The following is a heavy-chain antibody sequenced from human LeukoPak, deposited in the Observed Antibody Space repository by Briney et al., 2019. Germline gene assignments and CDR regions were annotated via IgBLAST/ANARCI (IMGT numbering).Heavy chain of an antibody. CDR2: ISSSSTYK. Sequence: GGSLRLSCAAPGFTFSSYSMNWVRQAPGKGLEWVSSISSSSTYKYYADSVKGRFTISRDNAKNSLYLQMNSLRAEDTAVYYCARGEWVYYMDVWGKGTTVTVSS. D-gene: IGHD2-8*01. CDR3: ARGEWVYYMDV. J-gene: IGHJ6*03. CDR1: GFTFSSYS. V-gene: IGHV3-21*01.